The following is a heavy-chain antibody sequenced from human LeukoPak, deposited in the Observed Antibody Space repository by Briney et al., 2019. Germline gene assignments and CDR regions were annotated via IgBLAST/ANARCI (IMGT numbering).Heavy chain of an antibody. Sequence: SVKVSCKASGGTFSSYAISWVRQAPGQGLEWMGRIIPILGIANYAQKFQGRVTITADKSTSTAYMELSSLRSEDTAVYYCARGSIAAAGTMDVWGQGTTVTVSS. V-gene: IGHV1-69*04. CDR3: ARGSIAAAGTMDV. D-gene: IGHD6-13*01. CDR1: GGTFSSYA. J-gene: IGHJ6*02. CDR2: IIPILGIA.